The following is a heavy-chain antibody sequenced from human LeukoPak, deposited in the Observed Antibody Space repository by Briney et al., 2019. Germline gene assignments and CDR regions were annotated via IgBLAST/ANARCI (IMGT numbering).Heavy chain of an antibody. V-gene: IGHV4-39*01. CDR1: GGSISSSSVY. J-gene: IGHJ4*02. D-gene: IGHD6-6*01. CDR3: AKLASIAARPSLPFDY. CDR2: ISYSGSTT. Sequence: SETLSLTCTVSGGSISSSSVYWGWIRQPPGKGLEWIATISYSGSTTSYNPSLKSRVTISVDTSKNQFSLKLSSVTAADTAVYYCAKLASIAARPSLPFDYWGQGTLVTVSS.